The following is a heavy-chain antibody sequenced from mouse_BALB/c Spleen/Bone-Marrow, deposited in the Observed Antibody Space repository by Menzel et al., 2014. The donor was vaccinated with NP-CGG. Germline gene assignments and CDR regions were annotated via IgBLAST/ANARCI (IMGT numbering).Heavy chain of an antibody. Sequence: QVQLQQSGAELVKPGASVKLSCRASGYTFTNYYMYWVKQRPGQGLEWIGEINPSNGGTNFNEKFKSKATLTVDKSSSTAYMQLSSLTSEDAAVYYCNGNYYAMDYWGQGTSVTVSS. CDR1: GYTFTNYY. CDR2: INPSNGGT. V-gene: IGHV1S81*02. J-gene: IGHJ4*01. D-gene: IGHD2-1*01. CDR3: NGNYYAMDY.